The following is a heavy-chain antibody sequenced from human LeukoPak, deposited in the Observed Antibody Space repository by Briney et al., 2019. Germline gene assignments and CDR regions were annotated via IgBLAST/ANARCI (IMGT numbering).Heavy chain of an antibody. CDR3: ARAAYCGGDCYLFDY. D-gene: IGHD2-21*02. V-gene: IGHV4-39*01. CDR2: IYYSGST. CDR1: SDSIYSSNYY. Sequence: SETLSLTCTVSSDSIYSSNYYWGWIRQPPGKGLEWIGSIYYSGSTYYNSSLKSRVTISVDTSKNQFSLKLSSLTAADTAVYYCARAAYCGGDCYLFDYWGQGTLVTVIS. J-gene: IGHJ4*02.